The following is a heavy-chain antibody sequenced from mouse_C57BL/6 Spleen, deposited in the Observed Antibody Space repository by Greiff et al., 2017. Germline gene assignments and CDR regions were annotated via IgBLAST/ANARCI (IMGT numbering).Heavy chain of an antibody. CDR3: ARKGLRAMDY. CDR1: GYTFTDYY. Sequence: VKLMESGAELVRPGASVKLSCKASGYTFTDYYINWVKQRPGQGLEWIARIYPGSGNTYYNEKFKGKATLTAEKSSSTAYMQLSSLTSEDSAVYFCARKGLRAMDYWGQGTSVTVSS. J-gene: IGHJ4*01. CDR2: IYPGSGNT. D-gene: IGHD3-1*01. V-gene: IGHV1-76*01.